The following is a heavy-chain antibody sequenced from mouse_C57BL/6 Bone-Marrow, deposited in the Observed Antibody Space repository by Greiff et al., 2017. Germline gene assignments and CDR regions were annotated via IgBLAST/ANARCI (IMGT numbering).Heavy chain of an antibody. CDR2: ISSGSSYT. Sequence: EVQLVESGGDLVKPGGSLKLSCAASGFTFSSYGMSWVRQTPDKRLEWVATISSGSSYTYYPDSVKGRFTISRDNTKNTMYLQMSSLKSEDTAMYYCARQGRYYFDYWGQGTTLTVSS. CDR1: GFTFSSYG. V-gene: IGHV5-6*01. J-gene: IGHJ2*01. CDR3: ARQGRYYFDY.